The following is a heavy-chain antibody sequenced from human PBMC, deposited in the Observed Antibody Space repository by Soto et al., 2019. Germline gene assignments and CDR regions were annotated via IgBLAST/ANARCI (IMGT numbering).Heavy chain of an antibody. CDR1: GDSISASC. D-gene: IGHD5-12*01. CDR2: IHYNGNT. CDR3: AREGNLGRWLQPLDF. V-gene: IGHV4-59*01. J-gene: IGHJ4*02. Sequence: SETLCLTCTVSGDSISASCWSWVRQPPGKGLEWIGNIHYNGNTKYNPSLKSRVTMSVDTSKNQFSLKLISVTAADTAKYFCAREGNLGRWLQPLDFWGQGTLVTVSS.